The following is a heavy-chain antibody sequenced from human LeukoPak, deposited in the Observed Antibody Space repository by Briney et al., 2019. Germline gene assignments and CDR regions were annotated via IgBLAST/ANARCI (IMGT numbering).Heavy chain of an antibody. CDR3: ARDELPLAATRFGLSY. J-gene: IGHJ4*02. D-gene: IGHD2-15*01. V-gene: IGHV3-21*01. CDR1: GFTFSSYS. CDR2: ISSSSSYI. Sequence: GGSLRLSCAASGFTFSSYSMNWVRQAPGKGLEWVSSISSSSSYIYYADSVKGRFTISRDNAKNSLYLQMNSLRAEDTAVYYCARDELPLAATRFGLSYWGQGTLVTVSS.